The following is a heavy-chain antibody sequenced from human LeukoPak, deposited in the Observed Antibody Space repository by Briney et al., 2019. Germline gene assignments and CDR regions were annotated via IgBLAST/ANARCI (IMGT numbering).Heavy chain of an antibody. CDR3: ARDGGAIQLWHFDY. CDR1: GGSFSGYY. V-gene: IGHV4-34*10. CDR2: INHSGST. J-gene: IGHJ4*02. Sequence: PSETLSLTCAVYGGSFSGYYWSWIRQPPGKGLEWIGEINHSGSTNYNPSLKSRVTMTRDTSTSTVYMELSSLRSEDTAVYYCARDGGAIQLWHFDYWGQGTLVTVSS. D-gene: IGHD5-18*01.